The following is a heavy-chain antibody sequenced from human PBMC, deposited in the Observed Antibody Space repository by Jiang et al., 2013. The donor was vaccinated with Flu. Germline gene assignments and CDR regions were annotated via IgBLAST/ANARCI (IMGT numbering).Heavy chain of an antibody. CDR1: GYTFTSYA. CDR3: ARDPRGYFDWLLPDYYYYGMDV. Sequence: QSGSELKKPGASVKVSCKASGYTFTSYAMNWVRQAPGQGLEWMGWINTNTGNPTYAQGFTGRFVFSLDTSVSTAYLQISSLKAEDTAVYYCARDPRGYFDWLLPDYYYYGMDVWGQGTTVTVSS. CDR2: INTNTGNP. D-gene: IGHD3-9*01. V-gene: IGHV7-4-1*02. J-gene: IGHJ6*02.